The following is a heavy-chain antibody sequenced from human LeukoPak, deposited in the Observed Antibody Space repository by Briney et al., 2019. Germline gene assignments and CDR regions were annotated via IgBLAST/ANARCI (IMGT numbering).Heavy chain of an antibody. CDR1: GFTSSSYA. CDR2: ISGSGGST. D-gene: IGHD2-2*01. Sequence: GGSLRLSCAASGFTSSSYAMSWVRQAPGKGLEWVSAISGSGGSTYYADSVKGRFTISRDNSKNTLYLQMNSLRAEDTAVYYCAKDQKPAAIAYYFDYWGQGTLVTVSS. J-gene: IGHJ4*02. CDR3: AKDQKPAAIAYYFDY. V-gene: IGHV3-23*01.